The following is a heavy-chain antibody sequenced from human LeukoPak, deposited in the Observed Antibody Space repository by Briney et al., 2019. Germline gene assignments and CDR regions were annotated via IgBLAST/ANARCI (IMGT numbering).Heavy chain of an antibody. V-gene: IGHV3-23*01. D-gene: IGHD2-21*02. CDR1: GFTFNNHA. CDR2: ISGGGGST. Sequence: GGSLRLSCAASGFTFNNHAMIWVRQAPGKGLEWVSSISGGGGSTNYADSVKGRFTISRDNSKNTLSLEMNSLRADDTAVYFCAKGRVVTTSPLNYWGQGTLVTVSS. CDR3: AKGRVVTTSPLNY. J-gene: IGHJ4*02.